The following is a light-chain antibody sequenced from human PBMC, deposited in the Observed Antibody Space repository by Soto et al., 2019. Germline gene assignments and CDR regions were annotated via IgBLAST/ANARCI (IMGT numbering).Light chain of an antibody. V-gene: IGLV2-14*01. CDR3: SSYASSSTRV. CDR2: DVS. CDR1: SSDVGGSNY. J-gene: IGLJ1*01. Sequence: QSALTQPASVSGSPGQSITISCTGTSSDVGGSNYVSWYQQHPGKAPKLMIFDVSNRPSGVSNRFSGSKSGNTASLTISGRQAEDEAHYYCSSYASSSTRVFGTGTKVTVL.